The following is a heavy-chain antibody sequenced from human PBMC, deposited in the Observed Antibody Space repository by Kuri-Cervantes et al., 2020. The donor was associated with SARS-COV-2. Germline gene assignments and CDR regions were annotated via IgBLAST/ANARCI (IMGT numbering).Heavy chain of an antibody. D-gene: IGHD3-22*01. CDR2: INPNSGGT. J-gene: IGHJ3*02. Sequence: ASVKVSCKASGYTLTGYYMHWVRQAPGQGLEWMGWINPNSGGTNYAQKFQGWVTMTRDTSISTVYMELSRLRSDDTAVYYCAGSTPFRRLVVISQGRAFDIWGQGTMVTVSS. CDR3: AGSTPFRRLVVISQGRAFDI. CDR1: GYTLTGYY. V-gene: IGHV1-2*04.